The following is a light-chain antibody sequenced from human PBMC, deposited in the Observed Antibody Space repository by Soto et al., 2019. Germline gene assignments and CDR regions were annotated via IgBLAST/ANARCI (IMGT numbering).Light chain of an antibody. Sequence: EIVMTQSPATLSLSPGERAALSCRASQSVSSSYLAWYQQKPGQAPRLLIYGASNRATGIPDRFSGSGSGTDFTLTISRLEPEDFAVYYCQQYGSSPTTFGQGTRLEIK. CDR3: QQYGSSPTT. CDR1: QSVSSSY. CDR2: GAS. J-gene: IGKJ5*01. V-gene: IGKV3-20*01.